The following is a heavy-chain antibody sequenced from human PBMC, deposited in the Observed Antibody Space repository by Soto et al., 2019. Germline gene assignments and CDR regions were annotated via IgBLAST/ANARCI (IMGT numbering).Heavy chain of an antibody. CDR3: EKEQKVRESYPVDL. V-gene: IGHV3-23*01. CDR2: ITGSGGTT. Sequence: GGSLRLSCEGSGFTSSNYVMSWVRQAPGKGLEWVSGITGSGGTTFYADSVKGQFAISRDNSKNTLYLQMNGLRVEDTAVYYCEKEQKVRESYPVDLWGQGTLVTVSS. CDR1: GFTSSNYV. J-gene: IGHJ4*02. D-gene: IGHD1-26*01.